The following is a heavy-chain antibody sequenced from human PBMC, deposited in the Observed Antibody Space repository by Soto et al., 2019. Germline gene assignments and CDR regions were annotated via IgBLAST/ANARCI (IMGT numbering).Heavy chain of an antibody. V-gene: IGHV4-61*01. CDR2: MYYSGST. Sequence: SETLSLTCTVSGGSVSSGRNYWNWIRQPPGKGLEWIGYMYYSGSTNYNPSLKSRVTISVDTSKNQFSLKLTSVTAADTAVYYCARGSHCGGDCYSGYYYYYGMDVWGQGTTVTVPS. D-gene: IGHD2-21*02. CDR3: ARGSHCGGDCYSGYYYYYGMDV. J-gene: IGHJ6*02. CDR1: GGSVSSGRNY.